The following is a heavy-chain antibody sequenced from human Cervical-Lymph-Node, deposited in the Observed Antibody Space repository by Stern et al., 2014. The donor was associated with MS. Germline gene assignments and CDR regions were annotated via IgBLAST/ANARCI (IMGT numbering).Heavy chain of an antibody. CDR2: ITPIVDLA. D-gene: IGHD3-22*01. CDR1: GDTFNNYG. CDR3: ARDLYHDGSAYRTTPLFDF. V-gene: IGHV1-69*09. Sequence: QMQLVQSGAEVKKPGSSVKVSCKASGDTFNNYGISWVRQAPGQGPEWMGRITPIVDLANSAQKFQDRVTISADKSTNTAYMELSSLRSDDTAVHYCARDLYHDGSAYRTTPLFDFWGQGTLVTVSS. J-gene: IGHJ4*02.